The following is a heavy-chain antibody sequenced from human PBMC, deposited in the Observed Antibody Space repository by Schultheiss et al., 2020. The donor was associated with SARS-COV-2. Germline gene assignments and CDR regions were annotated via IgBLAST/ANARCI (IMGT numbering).Heavy chain of an antibody. CDR1: GGSFSGYY. CDR3: ARMGGQWLAYYYFDF. CDR2: IHHSGTT. J-gene: IGHJ4*02. V-gene: IGHV4-34*01. Sequence: SETLSLTCAVYGGSFSGYYWSWIRQPPGKGLEWIGEIHHSGTTKYNPSLKSRGTISIDKSKNQFSLKLSSVTAADTAVYYCARMGGQWLAYYYFDFWGQGTLVTVSS. D-gene: IGHD6-19*01.